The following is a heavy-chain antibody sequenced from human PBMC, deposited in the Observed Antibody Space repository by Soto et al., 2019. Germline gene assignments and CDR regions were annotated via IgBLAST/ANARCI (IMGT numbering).Heavy chain of an antibody. CDR3: AKEAYYDSSGYYRLYYYYYGMDV. V-gene: IGHV3-30*18. D-gene: IGHD3-22*01. Sequence: GGSLRLSCAASGFTFSSYGMHWVRQAPGKGLEWVAVISYDGSNKYYADSVKGRFTISRDNSKNTLYLQMNSLRAEDTAVYYCAKEAYYDSSGYYRLYYYYYGMDVWGQGTTVTVSS. J-gene: IGHJ6*02. CDR1: GFTFSSYG. CDR2: ISYDGSNK.